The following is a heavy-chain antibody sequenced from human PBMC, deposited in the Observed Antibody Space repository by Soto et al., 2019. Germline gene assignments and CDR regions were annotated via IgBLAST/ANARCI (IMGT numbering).Heavy chain of an antibody. CDR1: GYTFASYA. V-gene: IGHV1-3*01. D-gene: IGHD2-2*02. J-gene: IGHJ6*02. CDR2: INAGNGNT. Sequence: GXSVKGSCKASGYTFASYAMHWGRQAPVQRLEWMGWINAGNGNTKYSQKFQGRVTITRDTSASTAYMELSSLRSEDTAVYYCARWGNQLLYAPDYYGMDVWGQGTTVTVSS. CDR3: ARWGNQLLYAPDYYGMDV.